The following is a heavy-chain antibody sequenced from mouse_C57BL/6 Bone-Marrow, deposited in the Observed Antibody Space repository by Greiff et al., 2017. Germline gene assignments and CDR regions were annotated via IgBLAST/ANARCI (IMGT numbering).Heavy chain of an antibody. CDR2: IHPNSGST. Sequence: VKLQQPGAELVKPGASVKLSCKASGYTFTSYWMHWVKQRPGQGLEWIGMIHPNSGSTNYNEKFKSKATLTVDKSSSTAYMQLSSLTSEDSAVYYCANIWLRRGYYFDYWGQGTTLTVSS. CDR3: ANIWLRRGYYFDY. J-gene: IGHJ2*01. D-gene: IGHD2-2*01. V-gene: IGHV1-64*01. CDR1: GYTFTSYW.